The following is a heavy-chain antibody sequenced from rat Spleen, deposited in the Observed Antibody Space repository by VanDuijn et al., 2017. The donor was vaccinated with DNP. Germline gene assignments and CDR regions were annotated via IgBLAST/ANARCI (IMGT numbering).Heavy chain of an antibody. CDR3: ARQRMYTTGWFAY. J-gene: IGHJ3*01. D-gene: IGHD1-6*01. CDR1: GFTFSLFP. V-gene: IGHV5-25*01. CDR2: ISSGGGGT. Sequence: EVQLVESGGGLVQPGRSLKLSCAASGFTFSLFPMAWIRQAPKKGLEWVASISSGGGGTYYSDSVKGRFTISRDNAKSTLYLQMDSLRSEDTASYYCARQRMYTTGWFAYWGQGTLVTVSS.